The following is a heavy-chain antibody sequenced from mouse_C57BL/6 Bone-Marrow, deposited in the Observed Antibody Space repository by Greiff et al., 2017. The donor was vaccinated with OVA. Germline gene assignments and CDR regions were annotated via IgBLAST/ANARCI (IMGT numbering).Heavy chain of an antibody. CDR2: ISNGGGST. Sequence: EVQRVESGGGLVQPGGSLKLSCAASGFTFSDYYMYWVRQTPEKRLEWVAYISNGGGSTYYPDTVKGRFTISRDNAKNTLYLQMSRLKSEDTAMYYCARHLYFDYWGQGTTLTVSS. V-gene: IGHV5-12*01. CDR3: ARHLYFDY. CDR1: GFTFSDYY. J-gene: IGHJ2*01.